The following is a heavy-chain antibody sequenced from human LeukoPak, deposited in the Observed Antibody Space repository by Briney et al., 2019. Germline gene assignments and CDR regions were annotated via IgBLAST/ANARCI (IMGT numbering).Heavy chain of an antibody. D-gene: IGHD6-19*01. CDR2: ISYDGNNK. J-gene: IGHJ5*01. CDR1: GFIFSDYD. V-gene: IGHV3-30*18. CDR3: AKAPSRSGWYVGFSWFDP. Sequence: GGSLRLSCAASGFIFSDYDMTWVRQAPGKGLEWVAGISYDGNNKYYLDSVKGRFTVSRDNAKSTLYLQMSGLRVEDTAVYYCAKAPSRSGWYVGFSWFDPWGQGTQVTVSS.